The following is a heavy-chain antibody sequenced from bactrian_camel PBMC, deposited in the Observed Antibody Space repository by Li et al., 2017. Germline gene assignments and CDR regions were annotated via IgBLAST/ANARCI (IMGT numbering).Heavy chain of an antibody. CDR2: IDLGGGST. CDR3: AKVRQASGTYSFEG. Sequence: DVQLVESGGGSVQSGGSPRLACVASGFTFSNSEMNWFRRAPGKEREGVASIDLGGGSTYYADSMKGRFTIAQDNAKNTVYLQMNSLKPEDTALYCCAKVRQASGTYSFEGWGQGTQVTVS. J-gene: IGHJ4*01. V-gene: IGHV3S40*01. CDR1: GFTFSNSE. D-gene: IGHD2*01.